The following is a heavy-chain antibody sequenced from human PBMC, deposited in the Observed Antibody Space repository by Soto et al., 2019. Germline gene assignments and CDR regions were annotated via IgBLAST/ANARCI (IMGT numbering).Heavy chain of an antibody. CDR3: ARSLHYYDSKGAFDI. Sequence: GGALRVSCEASGFTFSSDEMNRVRRAPGKGLEWVSYISSSGSTIYYADSVKGRFTISRDNAKNSLYLQMNSLRAEDTAVYYCARSLHYYDSKGAFDIWGQGTMVTVSS. V-gene: IGHV3-48*03. CDR2: ISSSGSTI. J-gene: IGHJ3*02. CDR1: GFTFSSDE. D-gene: IGHD3-22*01.